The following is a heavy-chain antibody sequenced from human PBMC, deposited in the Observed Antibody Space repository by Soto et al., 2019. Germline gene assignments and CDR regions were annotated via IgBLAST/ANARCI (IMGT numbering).Heavy chain of an antibody. Sequence: QITLKESGPTLVKPTQTLTLTCTFSGFSLSTSEVGVGWIRQPPGKALEWLALIYWDDDKRYSPSLKTRLTITKDTSTNQVVITMTNLDPVDTAIYYCAHSRAHSSNWYKKTNNWFDPWGQGTLVTVSS. CDR1: GFSLSTSEVG. J-gene: IGHJ5*02. CDR3: AHSRAHSSNWYKKTNNWFDP. D-gene: IGHD6-13*01. V-gene: IGHV2-5*02. CDR2: IYWDDDK.